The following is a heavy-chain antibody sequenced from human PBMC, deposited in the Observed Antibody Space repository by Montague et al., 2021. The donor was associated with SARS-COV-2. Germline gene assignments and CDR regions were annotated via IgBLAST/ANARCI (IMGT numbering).Heavy chain of an antibody. CDR1: GFTFSDYY. CDR3: GRARITFFGVVIGPLDY. J-gene: IGHJ4*02. Sequence: SLGLSCAASGFTFSDYYMSWIRQAPGKGLEWVSYISSSSSFRNYADSVKGRFTISRDNAKNSLYLQMNSLRAEDTAVYFCGRARITFFGVVIGPLDYWGQGTLVTVSS. V-gene: IGHV3-11*05. CDR2: ISSSSSFR. D-gene: IGHD3-3*01.